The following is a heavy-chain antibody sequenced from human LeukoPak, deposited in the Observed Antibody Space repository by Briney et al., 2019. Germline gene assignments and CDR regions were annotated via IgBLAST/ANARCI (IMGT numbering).Heavy chain of an antibody. CDR3: ARDGDRGAAGYYFDY. D-gene: IGHD6-13*01. CDR2: ISYDGNDK. CDR1: GFTFSNYA. Sequence: GGSLRLSCAASGFTFSNYAMHWVRQAPGKGLEWVAVISYDGNDKNNADSVKGRFTISRDNSKNTLYLQTNSLRAEDTAVYYCARDGDRGAAGYYFDYWGQGILVTVSS. V-gene: IGHV3-30-3*01. J-gene: IGHJ4*02.